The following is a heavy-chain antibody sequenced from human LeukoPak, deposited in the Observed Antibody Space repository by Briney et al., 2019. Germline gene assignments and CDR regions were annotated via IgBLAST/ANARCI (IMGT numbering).Heavy chain of an antibody. CDR2: IYHSVNT. D-gene: IGHD4-23*01. Sequence: SETLSLTCSVSGYSISSGYYWGWIRQPPGKWLEWIGSIYHSVNTLYNPSLKSRVTISVDTSKNQFSLKLRSVTAADTAVYYCGRVGAAHPSDYGGYYYFDYWGQGNLVTVSS. CDR3: GRVGAAHPSDYGGYYYFDY. CDR1: GYSISSGYY. J-gene: IGHJ4*02. V-gene: IGHV4-38-2*02.